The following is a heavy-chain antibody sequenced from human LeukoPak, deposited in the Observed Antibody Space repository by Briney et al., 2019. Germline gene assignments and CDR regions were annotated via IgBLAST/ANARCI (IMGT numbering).Heavy chain of an antibody. CDR2: IRYDGSNK. V-gene: IGHV3-30*02. J-gene: IGHJ4*02. D-gene: IGHD3-3*01. Sequence: QPGGSLRLSCAASGFTFSSCGMHWVRQAPGKGLEWVAFIRYDGSNKYYADSVKGRFTISRDNSKNTLYLQMNSLRAEDTAVYYCATYYDFWSGYYMVDYWGQGTLVTVSS. CDR1: GFTFSSCG. CDR3: ATYYDFWSGYYMVDY.